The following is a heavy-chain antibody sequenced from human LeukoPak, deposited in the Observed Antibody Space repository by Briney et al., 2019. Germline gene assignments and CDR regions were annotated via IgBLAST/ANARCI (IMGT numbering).Heavy chain of an antibody. CDR1: GFTFSSYE. V-gene: IGHV3-48*03. Sequence: PGGLLRLSCAASGFTFSSYEMNWVRQVPGKGLEWVSYIIIVSRTIYYADSVKGRFTISRDNAKNSLCLQMNSLRVEDTAVYYCAGQSGYRYCQRGYWGQGALDTLSS. CDR2: IIIVSRTI. D-gene: IGHD5-18*01. J-gene: IGHJ4*02. CDR3: AGQSGYRYCQRGY.